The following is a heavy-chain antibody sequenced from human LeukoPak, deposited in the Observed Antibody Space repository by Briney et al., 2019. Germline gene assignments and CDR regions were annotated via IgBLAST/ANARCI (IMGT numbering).Heavy chain of an antibody. CDR2: IYHSGST. CDR3: ARDIGELLWFGEGLDSHYFDY. Sequence: SETLSLTCAVYGGSFSGYYWGWIRQPPGKGLEWIGSIYHSGSTYYNPSLKSRVTISVDTSKNQFSLKLSSMTAADTAVYYCARDIGELLWFGEGLDSHYFDYRGQGTLVTVSS. D-gene: IGHD3-10*01. V-gene: IGHV4-38-2*02. CDR1: GGSFSGYY. J-gene: IGHJ4*02.